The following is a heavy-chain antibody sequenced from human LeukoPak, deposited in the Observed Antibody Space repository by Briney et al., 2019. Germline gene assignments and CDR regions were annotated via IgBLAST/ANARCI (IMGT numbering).Heavy chain of an antibody. CDR1: GFTFSNAW. Sequence: GGSLRLSCAASGFTFSNAWMSWVRQAPGKGLEWVSSISSSSSYIYYADSVKGRFTISRDNAKNSLYLQMNSLRAEDTAVYYCARDTAMDPWGQGTLVTVSS. V-gene: IGHV3-21*01. CDR3: ARDTAMDP. D-gene: IGHD5-18*01. CDR2: ISSSSSYI. J-gene: IGHJ5*02.